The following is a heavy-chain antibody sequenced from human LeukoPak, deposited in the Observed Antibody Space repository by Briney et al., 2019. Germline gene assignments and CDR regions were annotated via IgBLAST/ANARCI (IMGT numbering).Heavy chain of an antibody. CDR2: ISGSGGST. D-gene: IGHD3-9*01. CDR3: AKIDRPGIDILSIGCYLDY. J-gene: IGHJ4*02. V-gene: IGHV3-23*01. CDR1: GFTFSSYA. Sequence: PGGSLRLSCAASGFTFSSYAMSWVRQAPGKGLEWVSAISGSGGSTYYADSVKGRFTISRDNSKNTLYLQMNSLRAEDTAVHYCAKIDRPGIDILSIGCYLDYWGQGTLVTVSS.